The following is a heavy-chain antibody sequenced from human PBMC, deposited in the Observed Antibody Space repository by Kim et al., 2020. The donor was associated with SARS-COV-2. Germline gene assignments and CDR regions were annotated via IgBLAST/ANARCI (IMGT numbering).Heavy chain of an antibody. Sequence: SVKVSCKASGGTFSSYAISWVRQAPGQGLEWMGRIIPILGIANYAQKFQGRVTITADKSTSTAYMELSSLRSEDTAVYYCARGGIAAAGFDYWGQGTLVTVSS. V-gene: IGHV1-69*04. J-gene: IGHJ4*02. CDR3: ARGGIAAAGFDY. CDR1: GGTFSSYA. D-gene: IGHD6-13*01. CDR2: IIPILGIA.